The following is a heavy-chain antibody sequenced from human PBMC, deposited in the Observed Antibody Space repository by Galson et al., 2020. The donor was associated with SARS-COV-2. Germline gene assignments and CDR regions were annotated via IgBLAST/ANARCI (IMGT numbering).Heavy chain of an antibody. J-gene: IGHJ6*02. Sequence: SQTLSLTCPVSGGSISSYYWSWIRQPPGKGLEWIGYIYYSGSTNYNPSLKSRVTISVDTSKNQFSLKLSPVTAADTAVYYCARDLASGSYWYYYGMDVWGQGTTVTVSS. CDR1: GGSISSYY. V-gene: IGHV4-59*01. CDR3: ARDLASGSYWYYYGMDV. D-gene: IGHD1-26*01. CDR2: IYYSGST.